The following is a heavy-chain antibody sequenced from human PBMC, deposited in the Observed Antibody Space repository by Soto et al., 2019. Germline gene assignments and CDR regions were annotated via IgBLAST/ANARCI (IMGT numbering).Heavy chain of an antibody. CDR2: ISSSSSYI. Sequence: GGSLRLSCAASGFTFSSYSMNWVRQAPGKGLEWVSSISSSSSYIYYADSVKGRFTISRDNAKNSLYLQMNSLRAEDTAVYYCARVYYGSGSYYPYYYYGMDVWGQGTTVTVSS. CDR1: GFTFSSYS. CDR3: ARVYYGSGSYYPYYYYGMDV. J-gene: IGHJ6*02. D-gene: IGHD3-10*01. V-gene: IGHV3-21*01.